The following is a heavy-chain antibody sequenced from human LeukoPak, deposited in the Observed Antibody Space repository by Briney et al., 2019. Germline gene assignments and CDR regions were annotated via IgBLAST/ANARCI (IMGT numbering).Heavy chain of an antibody. J-gene: IGHJ4*02. CDR3: ARALYSSSWYDY. Sequence: PGRSLRLSCVASGFTFSSYAMHWVRQAPGKGLEWVAVISYDGSNKYYADSVKGRFTISRDNSKNTLYLQMNSLRAEDTAVYYCARALYSSSWYDYWGQGTLVTVSS. CDR1: GFTFSSYA. CDR2: ISYDGSNK. V-gene: IGHV3-30-3*01. D-gene: IGHD6-13*01.